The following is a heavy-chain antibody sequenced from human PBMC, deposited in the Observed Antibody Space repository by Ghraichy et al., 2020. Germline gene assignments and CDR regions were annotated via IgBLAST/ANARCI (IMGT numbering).Heavy chain of an antibody. CDR1: GGSFSGYY. Sequence: SETLSLTCAVYGGSFSGYYWSWIRQPPGKGLEWIGEINHSGSTNYNPSLKSRVTISVDTSKNQFSLKLSSVTAADTAVYYCARGVPRLGGNFLCCLGAFDIWGQGTMVTVSS. CDR3: ARGVPRLGGNFLCCLGAFDI. V-gene: IGHV4-34*01. D-gene: IGHD4-23*01. CDR2: INHSGST. J-gene: IGHJ3*02.